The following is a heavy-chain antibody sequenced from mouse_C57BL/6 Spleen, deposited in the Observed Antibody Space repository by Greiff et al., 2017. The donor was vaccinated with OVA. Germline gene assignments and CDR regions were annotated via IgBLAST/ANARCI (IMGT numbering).Heavy chain of an antibody. CDR2: IDPSDSET. Sequence: QVQLQQPGAELVRPGSSVKLSCKASGYTFTSYWMHWVKQRPIQGLEWIGNIDPSDSETHYNQKFKDKATLTVDKSSSTAYMQLSSLTSEYSAVYYCSRWGVANYAMDYWGQGTSVTVSS. CDR1: GYTFTSYW. V-gene: IGHV1-52*01. J-gene: IGHJ4*01. CDR3: SRWGVANYAMDY. D-gene: IGHD1-1*02.